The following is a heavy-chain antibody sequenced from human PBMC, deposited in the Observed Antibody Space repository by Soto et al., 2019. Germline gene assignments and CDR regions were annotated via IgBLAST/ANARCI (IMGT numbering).Heavy chain of an antibody. Sequence: SETLSLTCTVSGGSMSSYYWSWIRQPPGKGLEWIGYIYYTGSPKYNPSLKSRVTISADRFNNQFSLKVTSVTAADTAVYYCARGPCSSSTCYGFDHWGRGALVTVSS. J-gene: IGHJ4*02. CDR3: ARGPCSSSTCYGFDH. CDR2: IYYTGSP. V-gene: IGHV4-59*01. CDR1: GGSMSSYY. D-gene: IGHD2-2*01.